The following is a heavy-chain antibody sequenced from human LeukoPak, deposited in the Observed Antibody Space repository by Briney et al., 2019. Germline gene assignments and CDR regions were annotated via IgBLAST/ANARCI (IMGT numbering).Heavy chain of an antibody. D-gene: IGHD1-26*01. CDR2: INPNSGGS. CDR3: ARNSIVGATRSAFDI. CDR1: GYTFPANY. V-gene: IGHV1-2*02. Sequence: ASVKVSCKASGYTFPANYMHWVRQAPGQGLEWMGWINPNSGGSNCAQKFQGRVTMTRETSISTAYMELSRLRSDDTAVYYCARNSIVGATRSAFDIWGQGTMVTVSS. J-gene: IGHJ3*02.